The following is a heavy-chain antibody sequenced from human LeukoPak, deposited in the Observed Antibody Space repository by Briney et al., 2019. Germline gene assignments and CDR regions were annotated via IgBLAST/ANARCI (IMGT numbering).Heavy chain of an antibody. CDR3: AKNYDSSGKHAFDI. V-gene: IGHV3-30*18. Sequence: GGSLRLSCAASGFTFSSYGMHWVRQAPGKGLEWVAVISYDGSNKYYADSVKGRFTISRDNSKNTLYLRMNSLRAEDTAVYYCAKNYDSSGKHAFDIWGQGTMVTVSS. CDR1: GFTFSSYG. D-gene: IGHD3-22*01. CDR2: ISYDGSNK. J-gene: IGHJ3*02.